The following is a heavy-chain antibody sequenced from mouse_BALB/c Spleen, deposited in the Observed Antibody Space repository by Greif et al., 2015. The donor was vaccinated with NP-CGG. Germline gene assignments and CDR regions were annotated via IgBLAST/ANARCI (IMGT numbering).Heavy chain of an antibody. D-gene: IGHD2-3*01. CDR1: GYTFSSYW. Sequence: QVQLKQSGAELMKPGASVKISCKATGYTFSSYWIEWVKQRPGHGLEWIGEILPGSGSTNYNEKFKGKATFTADTSSNTAYMQLSSLTSEDSAAYYCARGHDGYPDYWGQGTTLTVSS. CDR2: ILPGSGST. V-gene: IGHV1-9*01. J-gene: IGHJ2*01. CDR3: ARGHDGYPDY.